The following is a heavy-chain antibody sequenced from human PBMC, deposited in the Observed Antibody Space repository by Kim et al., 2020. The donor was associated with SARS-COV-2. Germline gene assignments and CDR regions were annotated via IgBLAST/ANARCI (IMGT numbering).Heavy chain of an antibody. CDR2: INPNSGGT. Sequence: ASVKVSCKASGYTFTGYYMHWVRQAPGQGLEWMGWINPNSGGTNYAQKFQGRVTMTRDTSISTAYMELSRLRSDDTAVYYCARGMVITEHNFDYWGQGTLVTVSS. CDR3: ARGMVITEHNFDY. D-gene: IGHD3-22*01. V-gene: IGHV1-2*02. CDR1: GYTFTGYY. J-gene: IGHJ4*02.